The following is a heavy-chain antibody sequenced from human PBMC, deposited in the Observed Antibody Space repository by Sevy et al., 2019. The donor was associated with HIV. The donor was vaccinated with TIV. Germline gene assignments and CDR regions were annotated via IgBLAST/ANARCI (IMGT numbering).Heavy chain of an antibody. CDR1: GGSISSSSYY. CDR3: ARLDCGGDCYNYYYYYMDV. J-gene: IGHJ6*03. Sequence: SETLSLTCTVSGGSISSSSYYWGWIRQPPGKGLEWIGSIYYSGSTYYNPSLKSRVTISVDTSKNQFSLKLSPVTAADTAVYYCARLDCGGDCYNYYYYYMDVWGKGTTVTVSS. V-gene: IGHV4-39*01. CDR2: IYYSGST. D-gene: IGHD2-21*01.